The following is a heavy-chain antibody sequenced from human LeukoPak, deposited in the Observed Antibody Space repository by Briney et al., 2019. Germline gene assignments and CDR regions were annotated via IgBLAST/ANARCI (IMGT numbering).Heavy chain of an antibody. CDR1: GFTFSSYW. J-gene: IGHJ1*01. V-gene: IGHV3-74*01. CDR2: MKSDGST. CDR3: ARAPSEIGGYYPEYFRH. D-gene: IGHD2-21*02. Sequence: AGGSLRLSCAASGFTFSSYWMHWVRQAPGKGLVWVSRMKSDGSTNYADSVKGRFTISRDNAKNTLSLQMNSLRAEDTGVYYCARAPSEIGGYYPEYFRHWGQGTLVTVSS.